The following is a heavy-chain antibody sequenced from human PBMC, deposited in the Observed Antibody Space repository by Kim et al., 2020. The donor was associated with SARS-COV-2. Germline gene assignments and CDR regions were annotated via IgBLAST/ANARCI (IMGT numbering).Heavy chain of an antibody. Sequence: GGGKNFVDSVKGRFTISRDNAKSSLYLQMNSLRAEDTAVYYCARNTFLDYWGQGALVTVSS. CDR2: GGGK. V-gene: IGHV3-7*01. CDR3: ARNTFLDY. D-gene: IGHD2-2*02. J-gene: IGHJ4*02.